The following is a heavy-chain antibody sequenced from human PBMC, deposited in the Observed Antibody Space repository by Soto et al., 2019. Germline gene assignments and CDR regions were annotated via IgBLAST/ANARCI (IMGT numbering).Heavy chain of an antibody. CDR3: ARVDLVAAGNLYYFDY. CDR2: TYYRSKWYN. CDR1: GDSVSSNSAA. D-gene: IGHD6-13*01. Sequence: QSPTLSLTCAISGDSVSSNSAAWNWIRQSPSRGLEWLGRTYYRSKWYNDYAVSVKSRITINPDTSKNQFSLQLNSVTPEDTAVYYCARVDLVAAGNLYYFDYWGQGTLVTVSS. V-gene: IGHV6-1*01. J-gene: IGHJ4*02.